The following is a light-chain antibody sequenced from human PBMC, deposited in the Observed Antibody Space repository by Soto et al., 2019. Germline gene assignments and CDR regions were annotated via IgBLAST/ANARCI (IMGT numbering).Light chain of an antibody. J-gene: IGKJ5*01. CDR3: QHYNNWST. CDR1: QSVSSS. CDR2: GAS. V-gene: IGKV3-15*01. Sequence: EIVMTHSPATLSESPGERATLSCRASQSVSSSLAWYQQRPGQAPRLLIYGASTRATDIPARFSGSGSGTEFTLTITNLQSEDFAIYYCQHYNNWSTFGQGTRLEIK.